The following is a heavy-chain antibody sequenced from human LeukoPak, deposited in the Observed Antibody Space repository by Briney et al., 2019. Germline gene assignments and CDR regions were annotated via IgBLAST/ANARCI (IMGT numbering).Heavy chain of an antibody. J-gene: IGHJ4*02. Sequence: GGSLRLSCAASGFTFSNYAMIWVRQAQGKGLEWVSGISGSGGSTYYADSVKGRFTISRDNSKNSLYLQMNSLRAEDTALYYCARGVSSGYFVFDYWGQGTLVTVSS. CDR3: ARGVSSGYFVFDY. V-gene: IGHV3-23*01. CDR2: ISGSGGST. CDR1: GFTFSNYA. D-gene: IGHD3-22*01.